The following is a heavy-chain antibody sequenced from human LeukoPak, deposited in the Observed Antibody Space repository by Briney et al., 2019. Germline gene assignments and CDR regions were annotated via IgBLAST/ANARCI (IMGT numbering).Heavy chain of an antibody. CDR1: GYTFTSYG. Sequence: ASVKVPCKASGYTFTSYGISWVRQAPGQGLEWMGWISAYNGNTNYAQKLQGRVTMTTDTSTSTAYMELRSLRSDDTAVYYCARGRGVVGATTGYFQHWGRAPWSPSPQ. CDR3: ARGRGVVGATTGYFQH. J-gene: IGHJ1*01. D-gene: IGHD1-26*01. CDR2: ISAYNGNT. V-gene: IGHV1-18*01.